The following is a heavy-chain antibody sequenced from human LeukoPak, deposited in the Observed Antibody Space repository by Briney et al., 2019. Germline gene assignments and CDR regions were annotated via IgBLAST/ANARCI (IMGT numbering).Heavy chain of an antibody. V-gene: IGHV3-53*01. CDR1: GFTVSSNY. D-gene: IGHD4-23*01. CDR2: IYSGGST. Sequence: GSLRLSCAASGFTVSSNYMSWVRQAPGKGLEWVSVIYSGGSTYYADSVKGRFTISRDNSKNTLYLQMNSLRAEDTAVYHCAREAPGGNGFDPWGQGTLVTVSS. J-gene: IGHJ5*02. CDR3: AREAPGGNGFDP.